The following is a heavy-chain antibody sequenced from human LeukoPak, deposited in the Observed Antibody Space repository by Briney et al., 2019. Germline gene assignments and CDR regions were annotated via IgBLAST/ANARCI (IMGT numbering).Heavy chain of an antibody. V-gene: IGHV4-59*12. CDR3: ARVFRDRASPIDY. CDR1: GGSISSYY. CDR2: IYYSGST. J-gene: IGHJ4*02. D-gene: IGHD2-21*01. Sequence: PSETLSLTCTVSGGSISSYYWSWIRQPPGKGLEWIGYIYYSGSTNYNPSLKSRVTISVDTSKNQFSLKLSSVTAADTAVYYCARVFRDRASPIDYWGQGTLVTVSS.